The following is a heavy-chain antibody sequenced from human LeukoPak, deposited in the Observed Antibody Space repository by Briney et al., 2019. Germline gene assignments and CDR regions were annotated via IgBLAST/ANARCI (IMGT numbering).Heavy chain of an antibody. Sequence: PGGSLRLSCEASGFTFSTYGMHWVRQAPGKGLEWVAVISYDGSYQNYAESVKGRFTISRDNSENTLFLQMSSLGPEDTAMYSCAKDVGGGYTAYYLDNWGQGTLVVVSS. V-gene: IGHV3-30*18. J-gene: IGHJ4*02. D-gene: IGHD5-12*01. CDR3: AKDVGGGYTAYYLDN. CDR2: ISYDGSYQ. CDR1: GFTFSTYG.